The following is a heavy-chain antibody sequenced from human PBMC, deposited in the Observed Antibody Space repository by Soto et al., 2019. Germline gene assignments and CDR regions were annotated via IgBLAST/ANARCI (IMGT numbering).Heavy chain of an antibody. CDR1: GYSFTSYD. CDR2: MNPNSADT. J-gene: IGHJ6*03. CDR3: ARGGFLEPHMDV. V-gene: IGHV1-8*01. Sequence: QVQLVQSGAEVKKPGASVKVSCKASGYSFTSYDMNWVRQVPGQGPEWMGWMNPNSADTGYAQKFQGRMPMSRDMSTRTMYMELSGLTSEDTAVYYCARGGFLEPHMDVWGRGTTVTVSS.